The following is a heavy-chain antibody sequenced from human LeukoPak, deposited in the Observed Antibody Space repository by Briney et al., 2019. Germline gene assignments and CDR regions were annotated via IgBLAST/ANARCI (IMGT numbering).Heavy chain of an antibody. V-gene: IGHV1-46*01. CDR3: ARDQHSTDSYSNFPDYYYYGMDV. D-gene: IGHD4-11*01. Sequence: ATVKVSCKASGYTFTSYYMHWVRQAPGQGLEWMGIINPSGGSTSYAQKFQGRVTMTRDTSTSTVYMELSSLRSEDTAVYYCARDQHSTDSYSNFPDYYYYGMDVWGQGTTVTVSS. J-gene: IGHJ6*02. CDR2: INPSGGST. CDR1: GYTFTSYY.